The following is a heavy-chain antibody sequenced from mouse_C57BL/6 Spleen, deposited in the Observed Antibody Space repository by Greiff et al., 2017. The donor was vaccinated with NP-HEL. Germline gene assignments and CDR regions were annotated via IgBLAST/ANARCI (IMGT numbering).Heavy chain of an antibody. Sequence: DVKLVESGGGLVQPKGSLKLSCAASGFSFNTYAMNWVRQAPGKGLEWVARIRSKSNNYATYYADSVKDRFTISRDDSESMLYLQMNNLKTEDTAMYYCGRSKSPYYYAMDYWGQGTSVTVSS. CDR2: IRSKSNNYAT. V-gene: IGHV10-1*01. CDR1: GFSFNTYA. D-gene: IGHD2-5*01. CDR3: GRSKSPYYYAMDY. J-gene: IGHJ4*01.